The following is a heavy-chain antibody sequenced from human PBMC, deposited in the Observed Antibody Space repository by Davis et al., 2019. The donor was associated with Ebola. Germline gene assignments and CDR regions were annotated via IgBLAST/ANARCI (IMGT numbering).Heavy chain of an antibody. CDR1: GFTFSTYE. V-gene: IGHV3-23*01. D-gene: IGHD3-16*01. CDR3: AKDKGFWVPPDWFGP. Sequence: GGSLRLSCAASGFTFSTYEMNWVRQAPGKGLEWVACISGSGKTTYYADSVEGRFNISRDNSKNTLSLQMNSVRGEDSAVYYCAKDKGFWVPPDWFGPWGQGVQVTVSS. J-gene: IGHJ5*02. CDR2: ISGSGKTT.